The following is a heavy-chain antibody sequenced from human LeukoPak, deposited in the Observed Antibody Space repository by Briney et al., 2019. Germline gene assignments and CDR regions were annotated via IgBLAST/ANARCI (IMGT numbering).Heavy chain of an antibody. Sequence: SETLSLTCTVSGGSISSGVYYWSWIRQPSGKGLEWIGYIYYSGSTYYNPSLKSRVTISVDTSKNQFSLKLSSVTAADTAVYYCARWVDTAMVVGMDVWGQGTTVTVSS. D-gene: IGHD5-18*01. CDR1: GGSISSGVYY. CDR3: ARWVDTAMVVGMDV. V-gene: IGHV4-30-4*01. J-gene: IGHJ6*02. CDR2: IYYSGST.